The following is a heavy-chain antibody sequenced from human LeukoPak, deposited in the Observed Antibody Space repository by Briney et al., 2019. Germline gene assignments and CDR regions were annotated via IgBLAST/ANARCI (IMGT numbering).Heavy chain of an antibody. D-gene: IGHD3-22*01. CDR2: ISSSSSYI. J-gene: IGHJ4*02. CDR3: ARTTYDSSGYYHQFDY. CDR1: GFTFSSYS. Sequence: GGSLRLSCAASGFTFSSYSMNWVRQAPGKGLEWVSSISSSSSYIYYADSVKGRFTISRDNAKNSLYLQMSSLRAEDTAVYYCARTTYDSSGYYHQFDYWGQGTLVTVSS. V-gene: IGHV3-21*01.